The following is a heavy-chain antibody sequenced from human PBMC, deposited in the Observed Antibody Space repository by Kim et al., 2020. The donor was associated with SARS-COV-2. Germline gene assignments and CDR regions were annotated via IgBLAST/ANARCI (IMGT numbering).Heavy chain of an antibody. CDR1: GFTFSSYA. J-gene: IGHJ2*01. Sequence: GGSLRLSCAASGFTFSSYAMSWVRQAPGKGLEWVSAISGSGGSTYYADSVKGRFTISRDNSKNTLYLQMNSLRAEDTAVYYCAKVTLAETYYDILTGYYFPWYFDLWGRGTLVTVSS. V-gene: IGHV3-23*01. CDR3: AKVTLAETYYDILTGYYFPWYFDL. D-gene: IGHD3-9*01. CDR2: ISGSGGST.